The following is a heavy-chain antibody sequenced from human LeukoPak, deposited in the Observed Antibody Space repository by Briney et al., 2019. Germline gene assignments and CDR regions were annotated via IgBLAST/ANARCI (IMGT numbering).Heavy chain of an antibody. CDR2: INPSGGST. V-gene: IGHV1-46*02. Sequence: ASVKVSCKASGYIFNSYYIHWVRQAPGQGLEWMGIINPSGGSTSYAQKFQGRVTMTRDTSTSTVYMELNSLRSEDTAVYYCATLGSLKYSSGWYAFDYWGQGTLVTVSS. CDR3: ATLGSLKYSSGWYAFDY. CDR1: GYIFNSYY. D-gene: IGHD6-19*01. J-gene: IGHJ4*02.